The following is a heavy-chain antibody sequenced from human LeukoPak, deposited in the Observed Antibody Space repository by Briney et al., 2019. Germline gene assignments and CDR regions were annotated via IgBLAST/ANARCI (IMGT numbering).Heavy chain of an antibody. CDR3: AKGRGYSYGYGKVGYYYYYMDV. D-gene: IGHD5-18*01. CDR2: IRYDGSDK. Sequence: GGSLRLSCSASGFTFSSYGMHWVRQAPGKGLVWVAFIRYDGSDKYYAESVKGRFTISRDNSKNTLYLQMNSLGAEDTAVYYCAKGRGYSYGYGKVGYYYYYMDVWGKGTTVTISS. V-gene: IGHV3-30*02. CDR1: GFTFSSYG. J-gene: IGHJ6*03.